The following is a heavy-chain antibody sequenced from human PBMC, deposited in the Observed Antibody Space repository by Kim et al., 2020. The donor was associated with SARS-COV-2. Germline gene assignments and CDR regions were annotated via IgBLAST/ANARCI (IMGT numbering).Heavy chain of an antibody. J-gene: IGHJ4*02. Sequence: SRRDYADSVKGRFTISRDNAKNSVFLQRSSLKAEDTAVYYCAREGPGGFDYWGQGALVTVST. V-gene: IGHV3-7*03. CDR2: SRR. CDR3: AREGPGGFDY. D-gene: IGHD3-10*01.